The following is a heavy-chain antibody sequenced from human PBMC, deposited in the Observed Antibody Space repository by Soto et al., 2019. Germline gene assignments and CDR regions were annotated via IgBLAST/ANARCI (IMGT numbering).Heavy chain of an antibody. J-gene: IGHJ4*02. D-gene: IGHD6-13*01. Sequence: QVQLEQSGSEVKKSGSSVKVSCKASGYSFSSHAITWVRQAPGQGLEWMGGIIPVFGTPSYAQKFQGRVTSSADKSTNPSYLEWRSLRSEDTAVYYCARGGALSTSWYWGDGLDSWGQGTQVTVSS. CDR1: GYSFSSHA. V-gene: IGHV1-69*06. CDR3: ARGGALSTSWYWGDGLDS. CDR2: IIPVFGTP.